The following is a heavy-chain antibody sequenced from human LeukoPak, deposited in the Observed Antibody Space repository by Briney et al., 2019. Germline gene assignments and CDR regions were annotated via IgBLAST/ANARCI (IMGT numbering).Heavy chain of an antibody. Sequence: PGGSLRLSCAASGFTFNNYGLTWVRRAPGKGLEWVSAIGSSGTNTYYADSVKGRFTISRDNSRNTLYLHMNSLRAEDTAVYYCAKDQTGAFDYWGQGTLVTVSS. CDR2: IGSSGTNT. J-gene: IGHJ4*02. CDR3: AKDQTGAFDY. CDR1: GFTFNNYG. D-gene: IGHD4/OR15-4a*01. V-gene: IGHV3-23*01.